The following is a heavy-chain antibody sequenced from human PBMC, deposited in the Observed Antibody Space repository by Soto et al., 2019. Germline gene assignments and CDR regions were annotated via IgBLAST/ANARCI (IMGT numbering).Heavy chain of an antibody. CDR3: ARDRVAGVAGVYCMDV. CDR2: IWSDGINK. CDR1: GFTFSRYG. J-gene: IGHJ6*02. V-gene: IGHV3-33*01. D-gene: IGHD6-19*01. Sequence: GGSLRLSCAASGFTFSRYGFHWVRQAPGEGLEWVASIWSDGINKFLGDSVSGRFTISRDNSRNTVYLHMNSLRVEDTAHYYCARDRVAGVAGVYCMDVWGLGTTVTVSS.